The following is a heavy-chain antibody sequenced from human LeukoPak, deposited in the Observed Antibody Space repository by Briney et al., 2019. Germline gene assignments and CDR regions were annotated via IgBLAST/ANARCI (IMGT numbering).Heavy chain of an antibody. CDR1: GFTFGSYA. V-gene: IGHV3-48*02. J-gene: IGHJ6*02. Sequence: PGGSLRLSCAASGFTFGSYAMSWVRQARGKGLEWVSYISSSSSANYYADSVKGRFTISRDNAKNSLYLQMNSLRDEDTAVYYCARERFIGGNSYGLDVWGQGTTVTVSS. CDR3: ARERFIGGNSYGLDV. D-gene: IGHD5-18*01. CDR2: ISSSSSAN.